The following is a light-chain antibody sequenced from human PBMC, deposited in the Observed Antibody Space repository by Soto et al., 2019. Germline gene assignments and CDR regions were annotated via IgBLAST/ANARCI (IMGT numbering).Light chain of an antibody. Sequence: EILLTQSPSTLSLSPGDRATLSCRASQSVGDCLAWYQQKPGQAPRLLIYGASKMPTGSPARFSVSGSETDFTLTLSSREPDDFEVSFCQQRRKMPRTFGGGTKIEIK. CDR2: GAS. CDR3: QQRRKMPRT. V-gene: IGKV3-11*01. J-gene: IGKJ4*01. CDR1: QSVGDC.